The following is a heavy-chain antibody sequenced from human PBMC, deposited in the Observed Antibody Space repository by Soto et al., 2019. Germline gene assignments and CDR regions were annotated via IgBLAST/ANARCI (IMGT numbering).Heavy chain of an antibody. Sequence: QVQLVQSGAAVKNPGASVKVSCQASGYTFTSYAMHWVRQAPGQRLEWMGWISAGNGNTKYAQKLQGRVTMTTDTSTSTAYMELRSLRSDDTAVYYCARDEGYCSSTSCYYFDYWGQGTLVTVSS. D-gene: IGHD2-2*01. CDR2: ISAGNGNT. J-gene: IGHJ4*02. CDR1: GYTFTSYA. CDR3: ARDEGYCSSTSCYYFDY. V-gene: IGHV1-3*01.